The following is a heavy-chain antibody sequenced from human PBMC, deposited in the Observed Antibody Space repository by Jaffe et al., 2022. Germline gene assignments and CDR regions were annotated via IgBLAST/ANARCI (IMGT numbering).Heavy chain of an antibody. Sequence: QVQLVESGGGLVKPGGSLRLSCAASGFTFSDYYMSWIRQAPGKGLEWVSYISSSGSTIYYADSVKGRFTISRDNAKNSLYLQMNSLRAEDTAVYYCARDTTSQNYDFWSGYLTDYYYYYYMDVWGKGTTVTVSS. D-gene: IGHD3-3*01. CDR3: ARDTTSQNYDFWSGYLTDYYYYYYMDV. J-gene: IGHJ6*03. CDR2: ISSSGSTI. V-gene: IGHV3-11*01. CDR1: GFTFSDYY.